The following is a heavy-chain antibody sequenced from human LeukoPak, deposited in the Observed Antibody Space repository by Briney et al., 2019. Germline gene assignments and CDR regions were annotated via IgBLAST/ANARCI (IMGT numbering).Heavy chain of an antibody. D-gene: IGHD1-1*01. V-gene: IGHV3-74*01. Sequence: PGGSLRLSCAASGFTFSSYWMHWVRQGPGEGLVWVSRINHDGTSTAYADSVKGRFTISRDNSKNTLYLQMNSLRAEDTAVYYCAKATGTFYYFDYWGQGTLVTVSS. CDR2: INHDGTST. J-gene: IGHJ4*02. CDR3: AKATGTFYYFDY. CDR1: GFTFSSYW.